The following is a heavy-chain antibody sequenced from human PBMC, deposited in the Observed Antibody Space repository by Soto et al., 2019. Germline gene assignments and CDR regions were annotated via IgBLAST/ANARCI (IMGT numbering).Heavy chain of an antibody. J-gene: IGHJ4*02. D-gene: IGHD2-8*02. CDR3: ARDKITGLFDY. Sequence: SETLSLTCTVSGGSISSYYWSWIRQPPGKGLEWIGYIYYSGSTNYNPSLKSRVTISVDTSKNQFSLKLTSVTAADTAVYYCARDKITGLFDYWGQGTQDTVSS. CDR2: IYYSGST. V-gene: IGHV4-59*12. CDR1: GGSISSYY.